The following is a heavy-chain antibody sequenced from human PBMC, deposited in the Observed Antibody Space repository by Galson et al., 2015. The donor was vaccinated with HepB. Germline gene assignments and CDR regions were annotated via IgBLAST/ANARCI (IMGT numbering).Heavy chain of an antibody. CDR2: ISYDGSNK. D-gene: IGHD6-19*01. J-gene: IGHJ6*02. CDR3: AKDSTVAGHYYGMDV. CDR1: GFTFSSYG. V-gene: IGHV3-30*18. Sequence: SLRLSCAASGFTFSSYGMHWVRQAPGKGLEWVAVISYDGSNKYYADSVKGRFTISRDNSKNTLYLQMNSLRAEDTAVYYCAKDSTVAGHYYGMDVWGQGTTVTVS.